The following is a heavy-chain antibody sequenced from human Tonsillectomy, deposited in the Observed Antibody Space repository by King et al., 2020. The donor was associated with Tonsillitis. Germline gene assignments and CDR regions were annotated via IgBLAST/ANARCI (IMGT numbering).Heavy chain of an antibody. CDR2: ISNRGGNT. Sequence: VQLVESGGGLVQPGGSLRLSCAASGFTFSSYAMSWVRQAPGKGLEWVSGISNRGGNTYYADSVKGRFTISRDNSKNTRYLQMNSLRAGDTAAYYCAKDGHSSGWYYFDYWGQGTLVTVSS. V-gene: IGHV3-23*04. J-gene: IGHJ4*02. CDR3: AKDGHSSGWYYFDY. CDR1: GFTFSSYA. D-gene: IGHD6-19*01.